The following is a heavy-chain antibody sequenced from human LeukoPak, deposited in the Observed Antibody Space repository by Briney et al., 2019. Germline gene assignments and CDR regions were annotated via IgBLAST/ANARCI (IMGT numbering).Heavy chain of an antibody. CDR2: ISYDGSNK. CDR1: GFTFSSYA. D-gene: IGHD6-13*01. Sequence: GGSLRLSCAASGFTFSSYAMHWVRQAPGKGLEWVAVISYDGSNKYYADSVKGRFTISRDNSKNTLYLQMNSLRAKDTAVYYCARVRIAAAGRGYFDFWGQGTLVTVSS. CDR3: ARVRIAAAGRGYFDF. V-gene: IGHV3-30-3*01. J-gene: IGHJ4*02.